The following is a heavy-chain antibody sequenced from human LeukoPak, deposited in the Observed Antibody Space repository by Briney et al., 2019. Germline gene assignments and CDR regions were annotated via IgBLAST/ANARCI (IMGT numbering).Heavy chain of an antibody. D-gene: IGHD3-10*01. Sequence: ASVKVSCKASGYTFTGYYMHWVRQDPGQGLEWMGWINPNSVGTNYAQKFQGRVTMTRDTSISTAYMELSRLRSDDTAVYYCARLVLLWFGESYYFDYWGQGTLVTVSS. J-gene: IGHJ4*02. CDR1: GYTFTGYY. CDR2: INPNSVGT. CDR3: ARLVLLWFGESYYFDY. V-gene: IGHV1-2*02.